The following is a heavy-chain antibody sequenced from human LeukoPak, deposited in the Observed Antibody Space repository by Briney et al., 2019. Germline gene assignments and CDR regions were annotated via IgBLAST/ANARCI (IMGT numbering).Heavy chain of an antibody. CDR2: IYTSGST. Sequence: SETLSLTCTVSGGSISSGSYYWSWIRQPAGKGLEWIGRIYTSGSTYYNPSLKSRVTISVDTSKNQFSLKLSSVTAADTAVYYCARRTYYYDSSGYLDYWGQGTLVTVSS. J-gene: IGHJ4*02. D-gene: IGHD3-22*01. V-gene: IGHV4-61*02. CDR3: ARRTYYYDSSGYLDY. CDR1: GGSISSGSYY.